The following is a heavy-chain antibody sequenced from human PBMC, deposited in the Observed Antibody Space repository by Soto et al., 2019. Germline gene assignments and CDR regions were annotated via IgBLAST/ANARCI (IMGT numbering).Heavy chain of an antibody. CDR1: GLTFSSYS. CDR3: ARVDSDGRSYGMCG. D-gene: IGHD2-15*01. V-gene: IGHV3-21*01. Sequence: GGSLRLSCVDSGLTFSSYSMHWVRQAPGKGLAWVSSMSSSSIYIYYAESVKGRFTSSRDNAKNSRYLQMDSLRAEDSAVSSCARVDSDGRSYGMCGWGQGRPVTVS. J-gene: IGHJ6*02. CDR2: MSSSSIYI.